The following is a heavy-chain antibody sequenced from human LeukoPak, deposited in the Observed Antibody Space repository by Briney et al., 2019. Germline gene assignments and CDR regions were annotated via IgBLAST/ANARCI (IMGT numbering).Heavy chain of an antibody. J-gene: IGHJ4*02. Sequence: PGGSLRLSCAASGFTFSSYTMNWVRQVPGKGLEWVAAISSSSRDIFYADSVKGRFSISRDNTHNSLSLRMNSLGAEDTAVYYCVREAAASLFDYWGQGTLVTVSS. D-gene: IGHD6-13*01. CDR1: GFTFSSYT. V-gene: IGHV3-21*01. CDR3: VREAAASLFDY. CDR2: ISSSSRDI.